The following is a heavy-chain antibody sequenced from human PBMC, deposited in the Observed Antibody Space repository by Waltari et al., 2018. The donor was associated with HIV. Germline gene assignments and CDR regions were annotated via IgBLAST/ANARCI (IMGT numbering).Heavy chain of an antibody. CDR2: VSDSGVRT. J-gene: IGHJ6*02. Sequence: EVQLVESEGGLVQPGGSLRLSCAASGFTFNYYALSWVRQAPGKGLEWVSTVSDSGVRTYYADSVEGRFTISRDNSRDTLYLRMNGLRAEDTARYYCCRGHQGRWTVLDYFGMDVWGQGTTVTVSS. CDR3: CRGHQGRWTVLDYFGMDV. CDR1: GFTFNYYA. D-gene: IGHD1-1*01. V-gene: IGHV3-23*04.